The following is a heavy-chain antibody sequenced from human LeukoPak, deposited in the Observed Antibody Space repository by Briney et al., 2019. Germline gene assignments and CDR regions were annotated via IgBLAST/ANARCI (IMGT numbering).Heavy chain of an antibody. J-gene: IGHJ3*02. D-gene: IGHD2-2*01. CDR3: ARTDVEVGGHSDVYDI. V-gene: IGHV3-7*01. Sequence: QSGGSLRLSCVGSGFTFSGYWMSWVLQAPGKGLEWFANIKDDGGDTYYVDAVKGRFSISRDNAKNSVNLQMNSLRAEDTALYYCARTDVEVGGHSDVYDIWGQGTMVTVSS. CDR1: GFTFSGYW. CDR2: IKDDGGDT.